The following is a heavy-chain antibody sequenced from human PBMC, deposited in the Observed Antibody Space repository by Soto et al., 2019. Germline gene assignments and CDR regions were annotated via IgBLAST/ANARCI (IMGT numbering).Heavy chain of an antibody. CDR2: INHSGST. V-gene: IGHV4-34*01. D-gene: IGHD6-13*01. CDR1: GGSFSGYY. CDR3: ARTTVPGIAAAGTPPWFDP. J-gene: IGHJ5*02. Sequence: QVQLQQWGAGLLKPSETLSLTCAVYGGSFSGYYWSWIRQPPGKGLEWIGEINHSGSTNYNPSLKSRVTISVDTSKNPFSLKLSSVTAADTAVYYCARTTVPGIAAAGTPPWFDPWGQGTLVTVSS.